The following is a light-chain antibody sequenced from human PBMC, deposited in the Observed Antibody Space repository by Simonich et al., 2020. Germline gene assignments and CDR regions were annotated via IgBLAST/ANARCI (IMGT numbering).Light chain of an antibody. CDR3: SSYTSSSVV. CDR1: SSDDGSYNL. Sequence: QSALTQPASVSGSPGQSITISCTGTSSDDGSYNLVSWYQQHPGKAPKLMLYEGRKRPSGVSNRFSGSKSGNTASLTIAGLQAEDEADYHCSSYTSSSVVFGGGTKLTVL. J-gene: IGLJ2*01. CDR2: EGR. V-gene: IGLV2-14*02.